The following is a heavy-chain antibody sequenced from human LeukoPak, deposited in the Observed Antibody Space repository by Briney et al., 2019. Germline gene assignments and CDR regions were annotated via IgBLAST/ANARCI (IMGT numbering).Heavy chain of an antibody. CDR1: GGTFSSYA. J-gene: IGHJ6*03. Sequence: SVKVSCKASGGTFSSYAISWVRQAPGQGLEWMGGIIPIFGTANYAQKFQGRVTITADKSTSTAYMELSSLRSEDTAVYYCARDVCSGGSCYYYYYMDVWGKGTTVTVSS. D-gene: IGHD2-15*01. V-gene: IGHV1-69*06. CDR3: ARDVCSGGSCYYYYYMDV. CDR2: IIPIFGTA.